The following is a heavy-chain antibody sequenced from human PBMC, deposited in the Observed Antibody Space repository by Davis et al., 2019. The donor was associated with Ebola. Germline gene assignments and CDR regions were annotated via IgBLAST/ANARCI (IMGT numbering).Heavy chain of an antibody. J-gene: IGHJ4*02. CDR1: GYTFTSYD. Sequence: ASVKVSCKASGYTFTSYDINWVRQATGQGLEWMGWMNPNSGNTGYAQKFQGRVTMTRNTSISTAYMELSSLRSEDTAVYYCARDLQLLWFGELSGYFDYWGQGTLVTVSS. D-gene: IGHD3-10*01. CDR2: MNPNSGNT. V-gene: IGHV1-8*01. CDR3: ARDLQLLWFGELSGYFDY.